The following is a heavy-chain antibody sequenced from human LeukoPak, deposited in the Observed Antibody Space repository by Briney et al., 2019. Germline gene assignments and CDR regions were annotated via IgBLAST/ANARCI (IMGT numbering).Heavy chain of an antibody. D-gene: IGHD2-2*02. CDR3: ARDWYCSSTSCYNNGMDV. CDR2: ISSSSSYI. V-gene: IGHV3-21*01. J-gene: IGHJ6*02. Sequence: GGSLRLSCAASGFTFSSYSMNWVRQAPGKGLEWVSSISSSSSYIYYADSVKGRFTISRDNAKNSLYLQMNSLRAEDTAVYYCARDWYCSSTSCYNNGMDVWGQGTTVTVSS. CDR1: GFTFSSYS.